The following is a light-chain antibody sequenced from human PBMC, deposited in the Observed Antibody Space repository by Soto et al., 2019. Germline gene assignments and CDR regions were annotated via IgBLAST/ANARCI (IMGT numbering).Light chain of an antibody. V-gene: IGKV1-39*01. J-gene: IGKJ1*01. CDR1: QGISTY. Sequence: DIQMTQSPSSLSASVGDRVTITCRASQGISTYLNWYQQKPGKAPKLLIYAASSLQSGVPSRFSGSGSETDFTLTISSLQPEDFATYSCQQSYSTTWTFGQGPRWIS. CDR3: QQSYSTTWT. CDR2: AAS.